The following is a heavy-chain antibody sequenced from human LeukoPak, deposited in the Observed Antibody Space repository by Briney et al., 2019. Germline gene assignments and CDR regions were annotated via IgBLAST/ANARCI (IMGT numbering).Heavy chain of an antibody. CDR3: ARSGVESGFCTHFDY. CDR2: ISYSGST. CDR1: RGSISRYC. D-gene: IGHD3-3*01. V-gene: IGHV4-59*08. J-gene: IGHJ4*02. Sequence: PSETLSLTCSVSRGSISRYCWSWTRQPPGKGLECIGYISYSGSTNYNPSLKSRVTISVDTSKNQFSLKLSSVTAADTAVYYCARSGVESGFCTHFDYWGQGTLVTVAS.